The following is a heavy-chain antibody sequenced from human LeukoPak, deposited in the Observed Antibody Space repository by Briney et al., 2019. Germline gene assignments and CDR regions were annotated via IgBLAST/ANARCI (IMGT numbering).Heavy chain of an antibody. CDR3: ARGRVGYYSDV. V-gene: IGHV3-9*01. CDR1: GFTFDDYA. D-gene: IGHD3-10*01. J-gene: IGHJ6*02. Sequence: GGSLRLSCAASGFTFDDYAMHWVRQAPGKGLEWVSGISWNSGSIGYADSVKGRFTISRDNAKNSLYLQMNSLRAEDTAVYYCARGRVGYYSDVWGQGTTVTVSS. CDR2: ISWNSGSI.